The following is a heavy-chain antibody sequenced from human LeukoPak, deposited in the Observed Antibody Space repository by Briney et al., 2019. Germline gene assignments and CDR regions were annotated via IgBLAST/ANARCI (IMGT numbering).Heavy chain of an antibody. CDR1: GGSMSSYY. CDR3: ARGGWSVDY. CDR2: IYYNGKT. D-gene: IGHD6-19*01. Sequence: SQTLSLTCTVSGGSMSSYYWSWIRQPPGKGLEWIGYIYYNGKTNYSPSLNSRVTISVDTSRNQFSLKLNSVTAAGTAVYYCARGGWSVDYWGQGTLVTVSS. J-gene: IGHJ4*02. V-gene: IGHV4-59*08.